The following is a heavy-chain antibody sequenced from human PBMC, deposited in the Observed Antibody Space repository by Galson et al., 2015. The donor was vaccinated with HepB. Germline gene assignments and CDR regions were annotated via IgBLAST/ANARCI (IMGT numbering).Heavy chain of an antibody. J-gene: IGHJ6*02. Sequence: SVKVSCKASGGTFSSYAISWVRQAPGQGLEWMGGIIPIFGTANYVQKFQGRVTITADESTSTAYMELSSLRSEDTAVYYCARAGAAAAQIQYYYYGMDVWGQGTTVTVSS. CDR1: GGTFSSYA. V-gene: IGHV1-69*13. CDR3: ARAGAAAAQIQYYYYGMDV. CDR2: IIPIFGTA. D-gene: IGHD6-13*01.